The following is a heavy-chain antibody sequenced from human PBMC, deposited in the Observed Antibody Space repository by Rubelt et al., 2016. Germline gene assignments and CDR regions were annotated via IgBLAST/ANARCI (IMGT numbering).Heavy chain of an antibody. CDR1: GFSFRSYS. Sequence: EVRLVESGGGLVQPGGSLRLSCAASGFSFRSYSMNWVRQAPGKGLEWIAYISSTSGTLSYAASVKGRFTVARDNAINSMYLQMRSLRAEDTAVYYCARDGSWGGKESAFDIWGQGTMVTVSS. J-gene: IGHJ3*02. V-gene: IGHV3-48*01. CDR3: ARDGSWGGKESAFDI. D-gene: IGHD4-23*01. CDR2: ISSTSGTL.